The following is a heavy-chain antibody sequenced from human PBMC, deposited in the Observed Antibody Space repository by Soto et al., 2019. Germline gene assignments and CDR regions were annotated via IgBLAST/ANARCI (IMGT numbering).Heavy chain of an antibody. Sequence: ASVKVSCKASGYTFTSYYMHWVRQASGQGLEWMGIINPSGGSTSYAQKFQGRVTMTRDTSTSTVYMELSSLRSEDTAVYYCASSNGGYYYDSSGYPGDAFDIWGQGTMVTVSS. CDR1: GYTFTSYY. D-gene: IGHD3-22*01. J-gene: IGHJ3*02. CDR3: ASSNGGYYYDSSGYPGDAFDI. CDR2: INPSGGST. V-gene: IGHV1-46*01.